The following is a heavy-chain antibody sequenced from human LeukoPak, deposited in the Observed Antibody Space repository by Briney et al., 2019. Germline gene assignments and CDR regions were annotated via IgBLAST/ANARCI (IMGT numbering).Heavy chain of an antibody. J-gene: IGHJ4*02. D-gene: IGHD2-15*01. CDR2: IIPILGIA. Sequence: SVKVSCKASGGTFSSYAISWVRQAPGQGLEWMGRIIPILGIANYAQKFQGRVTITADKSTSTAYMELSGLRSEDTAVYYCARCSGGSCYFDYWGQGTLVTVSS. V-gene: IGHV1-69*04. CDR3: ARCSGGSCYFDY. CDR1: GGTFSSYA.